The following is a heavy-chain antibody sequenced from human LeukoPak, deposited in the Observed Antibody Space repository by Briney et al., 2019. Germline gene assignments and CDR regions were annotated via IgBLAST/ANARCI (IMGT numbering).Heavy chain of an antibody. V-gene: IGHV1-18*01. CDR2: ISVHDGHT. Sequence: ASVKVSCKASGYTFTSYGISWERQAPGQGLEWMGWISVHDGHTNYAEKFQGRVTMTTDTSTNTAYMELTSLRSDDTAVYYCARYGCNSLACYEDYWGQGTLVTVSS. J-gene: IGHJ4*02. D-gene: IGHD2-15*01. CDR3: ARYGCNSLACYEDY. CDR1: GYTFTSYG.